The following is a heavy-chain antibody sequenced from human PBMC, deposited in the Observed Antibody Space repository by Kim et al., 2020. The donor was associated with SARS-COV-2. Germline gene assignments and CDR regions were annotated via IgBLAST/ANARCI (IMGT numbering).Heavy chain of an antibody. J-gene: IGHJ4*02. Sequence: GGSLRLSCAASGFTFSSYAMSWVRQAPGKGLEWVSAISGSGGSTYYADSVKGRFTISRDNSKNTLYLQMNILRAEDTAVYYCAKDPGTITFGGVIVIGAFDYWGQGTLVTVSS. CDR3: AKDPGTITFGGVIVIGAFDY. V-gene: IGHV3-23*01. CDR2: ISGSGGST. D-gene: IGHD3-16*02. CDR1: GFTFSSYA.